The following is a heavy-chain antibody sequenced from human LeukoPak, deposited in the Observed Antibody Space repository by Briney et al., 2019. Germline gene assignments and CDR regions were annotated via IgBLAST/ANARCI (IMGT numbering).Heavy chain of an antibody. CDR2: IGTAGDT. Sequence: GGSLRLSCAASGFTFSSYDMHWVCQATGKGLEWVSAIGTAGDTYYPGSVKGRFTISRENAKNSLYLQMNSLRAGDTAVYYCARSSSSHYYMDVWGKGTTVTVSS. CDR1: GFTFSSYD. CDR3: ARSSSSHYYMDV. V-gene: IGHV3-13*01. D-gene: IGHD6-6*01. J-gene: IGHJ6*03.